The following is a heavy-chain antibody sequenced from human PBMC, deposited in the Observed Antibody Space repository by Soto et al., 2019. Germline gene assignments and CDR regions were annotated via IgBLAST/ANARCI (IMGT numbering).Heavy chain of an antibody. J-gene: IGHJ6*02. CDR1: GGTFSSYA. Sequence: QVQLVQSGAEVKKPGSSVKVSCKASGGTFSSYAISWVRQAPGQGLEWMGGIIPIFGTANYAQKFQGRVTITADESTSTAYMELSSLRSEDTAVYYCARVEDGYSYGSYYGMDVWGQGTTVTVSS. CDR2: IIPIFGTA. D-gene: IGHD5-18*01. CDR3: ARVEDGYSYGSYYGMDV. V-gene: IGHV1-69*01.